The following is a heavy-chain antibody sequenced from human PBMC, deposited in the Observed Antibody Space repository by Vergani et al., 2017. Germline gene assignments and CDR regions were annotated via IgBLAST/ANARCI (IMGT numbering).Heavy chain of an antibody. CDR1: GYSISSGYY. CDR2: IYHSGST. J-gene: IGHJ3*02. CDR3: ARHRANSSVWYDAIHS. Sequence: QVQLQESGPGLVKPSETLSLTCAVSGYSISSGYYWGWIRQPPGKGLEWIVSIYHSGSTYYNPSLKSRVTISVDTSKNQFSLRLRSVTAADTAVYYCARHRANSSVWYDAIHSGGQGTIVTVSS. V-gene: IGHV4-38-2*01. D-gene: IGHD6-19*01.